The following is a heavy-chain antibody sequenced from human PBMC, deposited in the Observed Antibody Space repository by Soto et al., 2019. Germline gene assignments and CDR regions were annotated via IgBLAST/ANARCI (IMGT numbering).Heavy chain of an antibody. CDR2: ISGSGGST. CDR1: GFTFSSYA. D-gene: IGHD5-12*01. V-gene: IGHV3-23*01. J-gene: IGHJ6*02. Sequence: GGSLRLSCAASGFTFSSYAMSWVRQAPGKGLEWVSAISGSGGSTYYADSVKGRFTISRDNSKNTLYLQMNSLRAEDTAVYYCAKYTATPNYYYYYGMDVWGQGTTVTVSS. CDR3: AKYTATPNYYYYYGMDV.